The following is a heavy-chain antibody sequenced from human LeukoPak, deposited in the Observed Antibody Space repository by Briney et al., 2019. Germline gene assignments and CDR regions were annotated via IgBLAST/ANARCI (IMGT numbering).Heavy chain of an antibody. CDR3: ARRYSGRTPLGY. V-gene: IGHV4-34*01. Sequence: SETLSLTCAVYGGSFSGYYCSWIRQPPGKGLEWIGEINHSGSTNYNPSLTSRVTISVDTSKNQFSLKLSSLTAADTAVYYCARRYSGRTPLGYWGQGTLVTVSS. D-gene: IGHD1-26*01. CDR1: GGSFSGYY. CDR2: INHSGST. J-gene: IGHJ4*02.